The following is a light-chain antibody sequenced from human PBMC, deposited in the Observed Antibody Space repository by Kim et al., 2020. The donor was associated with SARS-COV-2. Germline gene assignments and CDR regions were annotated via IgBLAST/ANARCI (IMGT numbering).Light chain of an antibody. V-gene: IGKV1D-16*01. J-gene: IGKJ1*01. Sequence: DIQMTQSPSSLSASIGDRVTITCRASQGISSWLAWYQQKPEKAPKCLIYAASSLQSGVPSRFSGSGSGTDFTLTISSLQREDFATYYCQQYESYPRTFGQGTRVDIK. CDR1: QGISSW. CDR3: QQYESYPRT. CDR2: AAS.